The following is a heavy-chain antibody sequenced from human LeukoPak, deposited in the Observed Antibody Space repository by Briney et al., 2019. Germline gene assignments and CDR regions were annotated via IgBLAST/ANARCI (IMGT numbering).Heavy chain of an antibody. J-gene: IGHJ3*02. D-gene: IGHD3-22*01. CDR1: GYTFTGYY. Sequence: GASVKVSCKASGYTFTGYYMHWVRQAPGQGLEWMGWINPNSGGTNYAQKFQGRVTMTRDTSISTAYMELSRLRSDDTAVYYCARARGRGITMIVVVTRPHAFDIWGQGTMATVSS. CDR2: INPNSGGT. V-gene: IGHV1-2*02. CDR3: ARARGRGITMIVVVTRPHAFDI.